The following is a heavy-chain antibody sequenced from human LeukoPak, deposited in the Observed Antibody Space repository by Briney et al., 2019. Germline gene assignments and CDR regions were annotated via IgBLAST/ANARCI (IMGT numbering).Heavy chain of an antibody. Sequence: GGSLRLSCAASGFTFDDYAMHWVRQAPGKGLEWVSGISWNSGGIGYADSVKGRFTIFRDNAKNSLYLQMNSLRAEDTALYYCAKDMAGEYFFDYWGQGTLVTVSS. CDR1: GFTFDDYA. J-gene: IGHJ4*02. CDR2: ISWNSGGI. V-gene: IGHV3-9*01. CDR3: AKDMAGEYFFDY. D-gene: IGHD3-10*01.